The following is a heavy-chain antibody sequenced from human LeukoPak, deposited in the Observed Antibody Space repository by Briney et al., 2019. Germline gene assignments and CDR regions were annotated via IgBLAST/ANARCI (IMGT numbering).Heavy chain of an antibody. CDR2: IYYSGST. CDR3: AREISGYDWFDY. Sequence: SVTLSLTCTVSGGSISGYYWSWIRQAPGRGLEWIGYIYYSGSTNYNPSLKSRVTISVDTSKNQFSLKLSSVTAADTAVYYCAREISGYDWFDYWGQGTLVTVSS. V-gene: IGHV4-59*01. CDR1: GGSISGYY. J-gene: IGHJ4*02. D-gene: IGHD5-12*01.